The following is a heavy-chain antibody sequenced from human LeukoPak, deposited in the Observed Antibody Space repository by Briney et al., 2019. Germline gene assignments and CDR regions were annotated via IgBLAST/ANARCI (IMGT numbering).Heavy chain of an antibody. CDR2: INHSGST. CDR3: ARDRDSSGLRDFDL. D-gene: IGHD3-22*01. CDR1: GGSFSGYY. V-gene: IGHV4-34*01. J-gene: IGHJ2*01. Sequence: SETLSLTCAVYGGSFSGYYWSWIRQPPGKGLEWIGEINHSGSTNYNPSLKSRVTISIDTSKNQLSLQLSSVTAADTAVYYCARDRDSSGLRDFDLWGRGTLVTVSA.